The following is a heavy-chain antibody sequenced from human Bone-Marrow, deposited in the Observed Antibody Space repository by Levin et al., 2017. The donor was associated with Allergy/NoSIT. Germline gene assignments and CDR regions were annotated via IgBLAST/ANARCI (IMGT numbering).Heavy chain of an antibody. Sequence: GASVKVSCKASGYTFTSYYMHWVRQAPGQGLEWMGIINPSGGSTSYAQKFQGRVTMTRDTSTSTVYMELSSLRSEDTAVYYCARDGGLDCSGGSCYSSGDSDAFDIWGQGTMVTVSS. J-gene: IGHJ3*02. V-gene: IGHV1-46*01. CDR3: ARDGGLDCSGGSCYSSGDSDAFDI. D-gene: IGHD2-15*01. CDR1: GYTFTSYY. CDR2: INPSGGST.